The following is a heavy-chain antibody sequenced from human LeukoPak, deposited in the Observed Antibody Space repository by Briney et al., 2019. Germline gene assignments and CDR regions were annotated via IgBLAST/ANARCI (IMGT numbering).Heavy chain of an antibody. J-gene: IGHJ4*02. CDR3: ARDLYRIVVVPHYFDY. V-gene: IGHV3-48*03. CDR1: GFTFSSYE. CDR2: ISSSGSTI. D-gene: IGHD3-22*01. Sequence: GGSLRLSCAASGFTFSSYEMNWVRQAPGKGLEWVSYISSSGSTIYYADSVKGRFTTSRDNSKNSLYLQMNSLRAEDTAVYYCARDLYRIVVVPHYFDYWGQGTLVTVSS.